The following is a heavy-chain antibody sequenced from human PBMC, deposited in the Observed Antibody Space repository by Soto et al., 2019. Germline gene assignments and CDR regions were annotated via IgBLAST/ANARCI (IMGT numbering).Heavy chain of an antibody. Sequence: XETLTLTGAVYSGSFSVYDWNWFRQSPGKGLDWIGEINHAGSTNYNPSLKSRVTMSVDASNNQFSLKLSSVTAADTAVYFCARDSNRRAACDVWGQGTKVTVSS. CDR1: SGSFSVYD. V-gene: IGHV4-34*01. CDR2: INHAGST. D-gene: IGHD4-4*01. J-gene: IGHJ3*01. CDR3: ARDSNRRAACDV.